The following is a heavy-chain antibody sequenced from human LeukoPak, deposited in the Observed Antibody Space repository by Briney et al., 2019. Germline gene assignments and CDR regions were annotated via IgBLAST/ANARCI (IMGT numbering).Heavy chain of an antibody. V-gene: IGHV4-59*13. J-gene: IGHJ6*02. CDR1: GGSIKYYY. D-gene: IGHD1-1*01. CDR2: IYYTGST. CDR3: ARYHPTGSSLDV. Sequence: SETLSLTCNVSGGSIKYYYWSWIRQPPGKGLEWIGHIYYTGSTNYNPSLKSRVTISIDTSKNQFSLKLTSVTATDTAVYFCARYHPTGSSLDVWGQGTTVTVSS.